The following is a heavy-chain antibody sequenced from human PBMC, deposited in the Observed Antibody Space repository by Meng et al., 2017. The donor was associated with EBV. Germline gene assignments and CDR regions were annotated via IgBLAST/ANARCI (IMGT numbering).Heavy chain of an antibody. CDR2: FLPRLGAP. D-gene: IGHD3-10*01. CDR1: VGPLIYYA. CDR3: ASESGRGYTPDY. J-gene: IGHJ4*02. V-gene: IGHV1-69*01. Sequence: VESGQVGAEVKKPGLAAKAPSKTSVGPLIYYAISWVRQAPGQGLEWLGGFLPRLGAPNYAQKFHGRVKITADESTSTHYMDLSSLRSEDTAIYYCASESGRGYTPDYWGQGTLVTVSS.